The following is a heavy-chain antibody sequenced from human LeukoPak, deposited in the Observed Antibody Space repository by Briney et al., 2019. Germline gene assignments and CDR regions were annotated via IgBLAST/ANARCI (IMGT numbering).Heavy chain of an antibody. V-gene: IGHV3-21*01. CDR3: ARSRLDSSSWYVVGDY. CDR2: ISGGSGYI. Sequence: GGSLRLSCAASGFTFSTYSMNWVRQAPGKGLEWVSSISGGSGYIYYADSVKGRFTISRDNAKNSLYLQMNSLRAEDTAMYYCARSRLDSSSWYVVGDYWGQGTLVTVSS. CDR1: GFTFSTYS. J-gene: IGHJ4*02. D-gene: IGHD6-13*01.